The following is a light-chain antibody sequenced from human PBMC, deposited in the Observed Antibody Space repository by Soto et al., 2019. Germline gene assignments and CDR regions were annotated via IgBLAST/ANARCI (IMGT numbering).Light chain of an antibody. CDR1: QSVSSS. CDR3: QQRSNWPLT. Sequence: EIVLTQSPATLSLSPGERATLSCGASQSVSSSLAWYQQKPGQAPRLLIYDASNRATGIPARFSGSGSGTDFILTISSLDPEDFAVYYCQQRSNWPLTFGQGTRLETK. V-gene: IGKV3-11*01. J-gene: IGKJ5*01. CDR2: DAS.